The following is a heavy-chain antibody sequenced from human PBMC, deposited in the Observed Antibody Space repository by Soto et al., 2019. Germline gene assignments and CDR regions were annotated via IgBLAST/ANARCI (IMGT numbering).Heavy chain of an antibody. CDR1: EGTFNSYA. J-gene: IGHJ4*02. CDR2: IIPYYNTL. CDR3: ASGASRWCPYFFDS. Sequence: QAQVVQAGAEVRKPGSSVKLSCKASEGTFNSYAIAWVRQAPGQGLEWMGGIIPYYNTLNYAQKFQDRVTITADDSTNTVYMELSSLRSDDTAVYFCASGASRWCPYFFDSWAQGTLVTVSS. V-gene: IGHV1-69*01. D-gene: IGHD6-13*01.